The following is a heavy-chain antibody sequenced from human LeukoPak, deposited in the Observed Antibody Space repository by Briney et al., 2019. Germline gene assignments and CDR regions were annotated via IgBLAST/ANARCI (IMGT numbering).Heavy chain of an antibody. D-gene: IGHD2-15*01. CDR1: GFTFSTSS. CDR3: AKRYCSGGSCYHRYFDY. V-gene: IGHV3-23*01. Sequence: GGSLRLSCAASGFTFSTSSMSWVRQAPGRGLEWVSLFSGSSGRTYYADSVKGRFTISRDNSKNTLYLHMNNLRAEDTAIYYCAKRYCSGGSCYHRYFDYWGQGTLVTVSP. J-gene: IGHJ4*02. CDR2: FSGSSGRT.